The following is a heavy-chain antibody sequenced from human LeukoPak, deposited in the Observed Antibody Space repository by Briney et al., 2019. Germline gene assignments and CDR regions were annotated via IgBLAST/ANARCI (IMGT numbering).Heavy chain of an antibody. Sequence: SQTLSLTCTVSGGSISSAGYYWSWIRQHPGKGLEWIGYIYYSGSTYYNPSLKSRITISAATSENQFSLKLSSVTAADTAVYYCARADLGPSGGDDWSFDLWGRGTLVTVSS. J-gene: IGHJ2*01. CDR3: ARADLGPSGGDDWSFDL. CDR2: IYYSGST. CDR1: GGSISSAGYY. D-gene: IGHD3-16*01. V-gene: IGHV4-31*03.